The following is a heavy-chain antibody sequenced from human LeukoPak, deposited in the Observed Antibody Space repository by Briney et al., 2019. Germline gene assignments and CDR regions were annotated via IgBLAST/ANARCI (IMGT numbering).Heavy chain of an antibody. D-gene: IGHD6-6*01. CDR1: GYTFTGYY. CDR3: ARNSASSACMDY. Sequence: GASVKVSCKASGYTFTGYYMHWVRQAPGQGLEWLGWINPKSGGTNYAQKFQGRVTMTRDTSISTAYMELSSLRSDDTAVYFCARNSASSACMDYWGQGTLVTVSS. V-gene: IGHV1-2*02. J-gene: IGHJ4*02. CDR2: INPKSGGT.